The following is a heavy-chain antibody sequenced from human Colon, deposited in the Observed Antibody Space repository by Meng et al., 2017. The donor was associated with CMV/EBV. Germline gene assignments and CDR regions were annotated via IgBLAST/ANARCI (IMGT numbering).Heavy chain of an antibody. CDR2: ISSSGKTI. CDR3: VRELYAGGITATGDS. Sequence: GESLKISCAASGFTFSDYYMHWIRQAPGKGLEWVSYISSSGKTIYYTDAVKGRFTGSRDNAKNSLYLQMNSLRAEDTAIYYCVRELYAGGITATGDSWGQGTLVTVSS. CDR1: GFTFSDYY. D-gene: IGHD6-13*01. J-gene: IGHJ4*02. V-gene: IGHV3-11*01.